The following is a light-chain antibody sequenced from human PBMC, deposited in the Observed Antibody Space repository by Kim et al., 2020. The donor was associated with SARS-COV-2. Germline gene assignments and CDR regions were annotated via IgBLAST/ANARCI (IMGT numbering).Light chain of an antibody. CDR3: QQCGSSPPT. V-gene: IGKV3-20*01. CDR1: QSVSSTY. J-gene: IGKJ2*01. CDR2: GAS. Sequence: EIVLTQSPGTLSLSPGERATLSCRASQSVSSTYLAWYQQKPGQAPRLLIYGASSRATGIPDRFSGSGSGTDFTLTISRLEAEDFAVYYCQQCGSSPPTFGQGTKLEI.